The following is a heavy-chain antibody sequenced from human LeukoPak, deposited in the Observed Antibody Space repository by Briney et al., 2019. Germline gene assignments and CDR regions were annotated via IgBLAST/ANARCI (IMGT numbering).Heavy chain of an antibody. J-gene: IGHJ4*02. D-gene: IGHD3-22*01. V-gene: IGHV3-23*01. CDR3: AKDHYDSSFFDY. Sequence: GGSLRLSCAASGFTFSSYSMHWVRQAPGKGLEWVSAISGSGGSTYYADSVKGRFTISRDNSKNTLYLQMNSLRAEDTAVYYCAKDHYDSSFFDYWGQGTLVTVSS. CDR1: GFTFSSYS. CDR2: ISGSGGST.